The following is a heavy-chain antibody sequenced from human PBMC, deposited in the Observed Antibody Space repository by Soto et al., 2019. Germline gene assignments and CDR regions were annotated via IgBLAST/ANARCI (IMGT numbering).Heavy chain of an antibody. CDR1: GYTFTSYY. CDR3: ARYGPKSTVTTPSYYYYYMDV. CDR2: INPSGGST. D-gene: IGHD4-4*01. J-gene: IGHJ6*03. Sequence: ASVKVSCKASGYTFTSYYMHWVRQAPGQGLEWMGIINPSGGSTSYAQKFQGRVTMTRDTSTSTVYMELSSLRSEDTAVYYCARYGPKSTVTTPSYYYYYMDVWGKGTTVTVSS. V-gene: IGHV1-46*03.